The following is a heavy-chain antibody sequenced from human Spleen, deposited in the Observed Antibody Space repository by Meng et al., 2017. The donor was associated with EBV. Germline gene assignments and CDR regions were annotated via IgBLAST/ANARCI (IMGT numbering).Heavy chain of an antibody. D-gene: IGHD3-16*01. V-gene: IGHV4-34*01. J-gene: IGHJ5*02. CDR2: INHSGST. CDR3: ARFDYGSYWFDP. CDR1: GGSFSGYY. Sequence: QVQLQQWGAGLLKPSETLSLTCAVYGGSFSGYYWSWIRQPPGKGLEWIGEINHSGSTNYNPSLKSRVTISVDTSKNQFSLKLSSVTAADTAVYYCARFDYGSYWFDPWGQGTLVTASS.